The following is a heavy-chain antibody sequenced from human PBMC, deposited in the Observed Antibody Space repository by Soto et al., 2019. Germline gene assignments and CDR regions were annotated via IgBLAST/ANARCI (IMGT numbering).Heavy chain of an antibody. Sequence: QVQLQQWGAGLLKPSETLSLTCAVYGGSFSGYYWSWIRQPPGKGLEWIGEINHSGSTNYNPSLKSRVTISADTSKNQFSLKLSSVTAADTAVYYCARGRPHIVVVTAARGRYFDYWGQGTLVTVSS. CDR2: INHSGST. CDR3: ARGRPHIVVVTAARGRYFDY. V-gene: IGHV4-34*01. D-gene: IGHD2-21*02. J-gene: IGHJ4*02. CDR1: GGSFSGYY.